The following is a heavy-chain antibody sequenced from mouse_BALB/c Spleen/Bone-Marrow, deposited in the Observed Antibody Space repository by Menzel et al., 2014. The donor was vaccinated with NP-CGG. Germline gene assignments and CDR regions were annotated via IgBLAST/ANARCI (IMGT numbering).Heavy chain of an antibody. Sequence: QVQLQQSGSVLVRPGASVKLSCKASGYTFTSSWMHWAKQRPGQGLEWIGEIHPNSGNTNYNEKFKGKATLTVDTSSSTAYVDLSSLTSEDSAVYYCARNYYGNFYAMDYWGQGTSVTVSS. V-gene: IGHV1S130*01. CDR3: ARNYYGNFYAMDY. CDR1: GYTFTSSW. CDR2: IHPNSGNT. J-gene: IGHJ4*01. D-gene: IGHD2-1*01.